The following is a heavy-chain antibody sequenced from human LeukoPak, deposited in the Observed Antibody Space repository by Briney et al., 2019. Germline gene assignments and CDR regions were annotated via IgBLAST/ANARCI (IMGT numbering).Heavy chain of an antibody. Sequence: GGSLRLSCAASGFSFRRYAMHWVRQAPGKGLEWVAVISYDGNNEYYADSVKGRFTISRDNSKNTLYLQMNSLRAEDTAVYYCARGYDSSGYYYVSDAFDIWGQGTMVTVSS. V-gene: IGHV3-30-3*01. J-gene: IGHJ3*02. D-gene: IGHD3-22*01. CDR3: ARGYDSSGYYYVSDAFDI. CDR2: ISYDGNNE. CDR1: GFSFRRYA.